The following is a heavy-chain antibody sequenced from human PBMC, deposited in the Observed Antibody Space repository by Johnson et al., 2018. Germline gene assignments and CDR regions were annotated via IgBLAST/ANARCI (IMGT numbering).Heavy chain of an antibody. J-gene: IGHJ6*02. V-gene: IGHV4-59*01. CDR1: GGSITSYY. CDR2: IYYSGST. D-gene: IGHD3-3*01. Sequence: QVQLQESGPGLVKXSETXSLXCTVSGGSITSYYWSWIRQPPGKGLEWIGYIYYSGSTTYNPSPQSRVTISVDTSKNQFSLKLSSVTAADTAVYYCARVYDFWSGYYRFYGMDVWGQGTTVTVSS. CDR3: ARVYDFWSGYYRFYGMDV.